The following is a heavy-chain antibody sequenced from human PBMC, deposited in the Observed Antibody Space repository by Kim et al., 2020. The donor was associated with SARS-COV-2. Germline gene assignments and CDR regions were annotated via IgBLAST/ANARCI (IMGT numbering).Heavy chain of an antibody. CDR2: ST. D-gene: IGHD3-10*01. J-gene: IGHJ4*02. CDR3: ARGGGESYDY. Sequence: STYYNPSLMSRVTISVDTSKNQFSLKLSSVTAADTAVYYCARGGGESYDYWGQGTLVTVSS. V-gene: IGHV4-31*02.